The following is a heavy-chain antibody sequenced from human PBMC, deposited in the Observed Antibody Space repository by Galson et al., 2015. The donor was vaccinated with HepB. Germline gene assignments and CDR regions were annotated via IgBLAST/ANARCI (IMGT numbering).Heavy chain of an antibody. CDR1: GYTFTSYA. V-gene: IGHV7-4-1*02. Sequence: SVKVSCKASGYTFTSYAMNWVRQAPGQGLEWMGWINTNTGNPTYAQGFTGRFVFSLDTSVSTAYLQISSLKAEDTAVYYCAVGSVDTYYYDSSGRGGYYFDYWGQGTLVTVSS. CDR2: INTNTGNP. CDR3: AVGSVDTYYYDSSGRGGYYFDY. D-gene: IGHD3-22*01. J-gene: IGHJ4*02.